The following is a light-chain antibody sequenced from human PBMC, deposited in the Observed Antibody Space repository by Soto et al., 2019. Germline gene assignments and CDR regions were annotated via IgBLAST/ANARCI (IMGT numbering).Light chain of an antibody. Sequence: DIQLTQSPSSLSASVGDRVTITCRASQYIANYLNWYQQKPGKAPNILIYVVSSLQSGVPSRFSRSGSWSVFSLMISYLQADEFANYYFQQSYRTQYTFGKGTKQQIK. J-gene: IGKJ2*01. CDR1: QYIANY. V-gene: IGKV1-39*01. CDR3: QQSYRTQYT. CDR2: VVS.